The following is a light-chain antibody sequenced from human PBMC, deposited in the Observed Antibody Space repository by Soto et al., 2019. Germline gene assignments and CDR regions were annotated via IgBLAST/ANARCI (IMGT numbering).Light chain of an antibody. V-gene: IGKV1-5*03. CDR3: QQYNGDPWT. J-gene: IGKJ1*01. CDR2: KAS. Sequence: DIQMTQSPSTLSASVGDRVTITCRASQSISSWLAWYQQKPGKAPKLLIYKASSLESGVPSRFSGSRSGTEFTLTISCLQPDYFATYYCQQYNGDPWTFGQGTKVESK. CDR1: QSISSW.